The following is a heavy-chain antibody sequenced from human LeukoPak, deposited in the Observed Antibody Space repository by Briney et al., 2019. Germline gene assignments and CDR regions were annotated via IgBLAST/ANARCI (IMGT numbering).Heavy chain of an antibody. V-gene: IGHV4-59*01. CDR1: GGSISSYY. D-gene: IGHD5-12*01. J-gene: IGHJ4*02. Sequence: PSETLSLTCTVSGGSISSYYWSWIRQPPGKGLEWIGYIYYSGSTNYNPSLKSRVTISVDTPKNQFSLKLSSVTAADTAVYYCARNSGYAGGLWRFDYWGQGTLVTVSS. CDR3: ARNSGYAGGLWRFDY. CDR2: IYYSGST.